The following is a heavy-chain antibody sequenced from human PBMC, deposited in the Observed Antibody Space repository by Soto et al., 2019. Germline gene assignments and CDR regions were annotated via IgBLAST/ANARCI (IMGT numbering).Heavy chain of an antibody. V-gene: IGHV4-59*08. J-gene: IGHJ4*02. CDR2: IYYSGSI. D-gene: IGHD2-2*01. Sequence: QVQLQESGPGLVKPSETLSLTCSVSGGSLSSYYWSWIRQPQGKGLEWIGYIYYSGSINYNPSLKSRVTISVDTSKNQFSLKLSSVTAADTAVYYCARVYCSSTSCYDLFDYWGQGTLVTVSS. CDR1: GGSLSSYY. CDR3: ARVYCSSTSCYDLFDY.